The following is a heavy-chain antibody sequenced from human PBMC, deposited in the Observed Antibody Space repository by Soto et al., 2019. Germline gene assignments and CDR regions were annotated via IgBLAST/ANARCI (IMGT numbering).Heavy chain of an antibody. CDR2: IWYDGSNK. Sequence: GGSLRLSCAASGFTFSSLGMHWVRQAPGKGLEWVAVIWYDGSNKYYADSVKGRFTISRDNSKNTLYLQMNSLRAEDTAVYYCAREWELLRNYYGMDVWGQGTTVTVSS. CDR3: AREWELLRNYYGMDV. CDR1: GFTFSSLG. V-gene: IGHV3-33*01. D-gene: IGHD1-26*01. J-gene: IGHJ6*02.